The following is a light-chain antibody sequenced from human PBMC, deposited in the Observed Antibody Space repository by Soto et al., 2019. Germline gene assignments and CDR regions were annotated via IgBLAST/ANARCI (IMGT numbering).Light chain of an antibody. CDR2: GAS. CDR1: QSVSSN. J-gene: IGKJ4*01. Sequence: EIVMTQSPATPSVSPGEIATLSCRASQSVSSNLDWYQQNSGQAPRLLVHGASTTATGIPASFSGSGSGTEFTSNICSLQSEDFAGYYCQPYNNWPPPLTFGGGNKVEIK. V-gene: IGKV3-15*01. CDR3: QPYNNWPPPLT.